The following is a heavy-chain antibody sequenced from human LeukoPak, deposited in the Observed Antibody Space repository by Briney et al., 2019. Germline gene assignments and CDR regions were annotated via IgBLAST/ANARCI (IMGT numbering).Heavy chain of an antibody. CDR2: MNPNSGNT. CDR1: GYTFTSYD. V-gene: IGHV1-8*01. D-gene: IGHD2-2*01. Sequence: GASVKVSCKASGYTFTSYDINWVRQATGQGLEWMGWMNPNSGNTGYAQKFQGRVTMTRNTSISTAYMELSSLRSEDTAVYYCARESRYCSSTSCSLFDYWGQGTLVTVSS. CDR3: ARESRYCSSTSCSLFDY. J-gene: IGHJ4*02.